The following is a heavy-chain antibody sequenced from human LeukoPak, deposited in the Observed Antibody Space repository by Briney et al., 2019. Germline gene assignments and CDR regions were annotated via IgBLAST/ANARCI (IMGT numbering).Heavy chain of an antibody. CDR1: GGSISSYY. Sequence: SETLSLTCTVSGGSISSYYWSWIRQPTGKGLEWFGRIYSSGSTNYNPSLKSRVTMSVDTSKNQFSLKLSSVTAADTAVYYCARGQYHLLYWYFDLRGRGTLVTVSS. V-gene: IGHV4-4*07. CDR3: ARGQYHLLYWYFDL. CDR2: IYSSGST. D-gene: IGHD2-2*01. J-gene: IGHJ2*01.